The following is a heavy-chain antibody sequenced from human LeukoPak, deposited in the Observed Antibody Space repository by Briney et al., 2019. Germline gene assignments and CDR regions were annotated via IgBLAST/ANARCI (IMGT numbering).Heavy chain of an antibody. Sequence: PGGSLRLSCAASGFTFRLYVMTWVRQAPGKGLEWVSAITGSGGSIYYADSVKGRFTISRDNSKNTLSLQMDSLRAEDTAVYYCVKLRGIYLDFDSWGRGTLVSVSS. D-gene: IGHD1-26*01. CDR2: ITGSGGSI. J-gene: IGHJ4*02. V-gene: IGHV3-23*01. CDR1: GFTFRLYV. CDR3: VKLRGIYLDFDS.